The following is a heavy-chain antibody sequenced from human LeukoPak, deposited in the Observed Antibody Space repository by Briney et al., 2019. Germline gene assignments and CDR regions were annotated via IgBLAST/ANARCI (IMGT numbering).Heavy chain of an antibody. CDR2: IYHSGST. Sequence: SQTLSLTCAVSGGSISSGGYSWSWIRQPPGKGLEWIGYIYHSGSTYYNPSLKSRVTISVDRSKNQFSLKLSSVTAADTAVYYCAREKGYSGYFDYWGQRTLVTVSS. CDR3: AREKGYSGYFDY. CDR1: GGSISSGGYS. V-gene: IGHV4-30-2*01. D-gene: IGHD5-12*01. J-gene: IGHJ4*02.